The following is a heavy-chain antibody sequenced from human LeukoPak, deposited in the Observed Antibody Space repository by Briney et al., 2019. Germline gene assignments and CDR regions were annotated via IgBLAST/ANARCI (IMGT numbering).Heavy chain of an antibody. V-gene: IGHV4-4*07. CDR1: GGSISSYY. D-gene: IGHD2-2*01. Sequence: PSETLSLTCTVSGGSISSYYWSWIRQPAGKGLEWIGRIYTSGSTNYNPSLKSRVTMSVDTSKNQFSLKLSSVTAADTAVYYCASGPDCSRTSCLGYYYYMDVWGKGTTVTVSS. CDR2: IYTSGST. CDR3: ASGPDCSRTSCLGYYYYMDV. J-gene: IGHJ6*03.